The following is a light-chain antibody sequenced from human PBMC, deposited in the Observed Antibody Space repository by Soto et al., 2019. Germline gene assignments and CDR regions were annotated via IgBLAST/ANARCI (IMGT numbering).Light chain of an antibody. CDR1: SSDVGGYNY. CDR3: SSYTGSNTPVV. CDR2: DVS. Sequence: QSALTQPASVSGSPGQSITISCTGTSSDVGGYNYVSWYQQHPGKAPNLLIFDVSNRPSGVSNRFSGSKSGNSASLTISGLQADDEAAYYCSSYTGSNTPVVFGGGTKVTVL. J-gene: IGLJ2*01. V-gene: IGLV2-14*01.